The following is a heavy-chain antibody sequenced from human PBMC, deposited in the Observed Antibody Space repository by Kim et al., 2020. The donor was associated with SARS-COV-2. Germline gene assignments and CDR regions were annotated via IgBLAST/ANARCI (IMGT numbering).Heavy chain of an antibody. V-gene: IGHV4-59*08. CDR1: GGSIKSYY. D-gene: IGHD6-13*01. CDR3: ARRAGQLCTPFDY. CDR2: IDYTGST. Sequence: SETLSLTCIISGGSIKSYYWSWIRQSPGKGLEWIGYIDYTGSTKYNPSLESRVTMSVDTSKNQFSLELTSVTATDTAVYFCARRAGQLCTPFDYWGQGT. J-gene: IGHJ4*02.